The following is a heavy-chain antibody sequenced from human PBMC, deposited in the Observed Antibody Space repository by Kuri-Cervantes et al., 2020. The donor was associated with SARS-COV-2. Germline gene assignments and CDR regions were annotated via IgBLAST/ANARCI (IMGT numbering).Heavy chain of an antibody. CDR1: RFTFSDYY. Sequence: GGSLRLSCAPSRFTFSDYYMRWIRQAPGKGLEWVSYISSSGSTIYYADSVKGRLTISRDNAKNSLYLQMNSLRAEDTAVYYCARGGTGIAAAGTGPLNSWGQGTLVTVSS. J-gene: IGHJ4*02. CDR2: ISSSGSTI. CDR3: ARGGTGIAAAGTGPLNS. D-gene: IGHD6-13*01. V-gene: IGHV3-11*04.